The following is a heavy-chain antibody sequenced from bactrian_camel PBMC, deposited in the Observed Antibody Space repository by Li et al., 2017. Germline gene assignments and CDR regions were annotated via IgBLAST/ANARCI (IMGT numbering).Heavy chain of an antibody. J-gene: IGHJ4*01. CDR1: GFTFSNYA. CDR2: IKDDGTSA. CDR3: ATTYYSGGYYLQPTFEYNY. Sequence: VQLVESGGGLVQPGGSLKLSCTASGFTFSNYAMSWVRQATGKGLEWVAHIKDDGTSAWHADSVKGRFTASRDNTKITLYLQLNSLKNEDTAMYYCATTYYSGGYYLQPTFEYNYWGQGTQVTVS. V-gene: IGHV3S40*01. D-gene: IGHD2*01.